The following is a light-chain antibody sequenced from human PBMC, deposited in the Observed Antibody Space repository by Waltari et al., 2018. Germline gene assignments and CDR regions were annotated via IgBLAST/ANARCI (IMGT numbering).Light chain of an antibody. CDR3: QHYVNLPVT. J-gene: IGKJ1*01. Sequence: DIVLPQPPGALSLSPGERATLSCRASQSVGRSLAWYQQKPDQAPRLLIYDTSSRATGTPGRFSGSGSGTDFSLAISSLEPEDFAVYFCQHYVNLPVTFGQGTKVEI. V-gene: IGKV3-20*01. CDR1: QSVGRS. CDR2: DTS.